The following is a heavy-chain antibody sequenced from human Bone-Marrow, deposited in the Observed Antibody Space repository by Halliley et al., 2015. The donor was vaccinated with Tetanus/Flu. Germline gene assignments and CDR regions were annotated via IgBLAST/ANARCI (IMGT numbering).Heavy chain of an antibody. Sequence: LEWVASITSSSTYIWYADSVKGRFTISRDDARNSGYLQMNNLRAEDTAVYYCSRSLMQTTGDYWGQGNLVTVSS. CDR2: ITSSSTYI. V-gene: IGHV3-21*01. J-gene: IGHJ4*02. CDR3: SRSLMQTTGDY. D-gene: IGHD1-7*01.